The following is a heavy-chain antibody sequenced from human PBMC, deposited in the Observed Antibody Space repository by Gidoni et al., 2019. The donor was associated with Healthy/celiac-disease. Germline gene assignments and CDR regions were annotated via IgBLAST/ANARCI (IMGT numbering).Heavy chain of an antibody. Sequence: GKGLEWVSAIGTAGDTYYPGSVKGRFTISRENAKNSLYLQMNSLRAGDTAVYYCARAPDYYDSSGFDYWGQGTLVTVSS. CDR2: IGTAGDT. D-gene: IGHD3-22*01. CDR3: ARAPDYYDSSGFDY. J-gene: IGHJ4*02. V-gene: IGHV3-13*01.